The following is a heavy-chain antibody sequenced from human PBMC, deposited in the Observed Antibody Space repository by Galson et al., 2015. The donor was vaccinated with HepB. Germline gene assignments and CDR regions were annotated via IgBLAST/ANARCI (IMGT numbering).Heavy chain of an antibody. Sequence: SCKASGHTFTSYDINWVRQATGQGLEWMGWMNPNSGNTGYAQKFQGRVTMTRNTSISTAYMELSSLRSEDTAVYYCARGYVVVTAFDYWGQGTLVTVSS. CDR3: ARGYVVVTAFDY. CDR2: MNPNSGNT. D-gene: IGHD2-21*02. J-gene: IGHJ4*02. V-gene: IGHV1-8*01. CDR1: GHTFTSYD.